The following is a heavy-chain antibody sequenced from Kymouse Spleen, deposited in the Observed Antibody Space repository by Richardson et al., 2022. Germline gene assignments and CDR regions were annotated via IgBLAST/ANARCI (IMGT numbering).Heavy chain of an antibody. CDR3: TTAVAGGDY. CDR2: IRSKANSYAT. D-gene: IGHD6-19*01. J-gene: IGHJ4*02. V-gene: IGHV3-73*02. CDR1: GFTFSGSA. Sequence: EVQLVESGGGLVQPGGSLKLSCAASGFTFSGSAMHWVRQASGKGLEWVGRIRSKANSYATAYAASVKGRFTISRDDSKNTAYLQMNSLKTEDTAVYYCTTAVAGGDYWGQGTLVTVSS.